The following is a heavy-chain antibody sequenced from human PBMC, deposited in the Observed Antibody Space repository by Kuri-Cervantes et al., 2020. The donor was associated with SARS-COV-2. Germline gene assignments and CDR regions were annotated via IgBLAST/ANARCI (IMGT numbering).Heavy chain of an antibody. CDR2: ITHSGTT. CDR1: GASIGSDY. D-gene: IGHD3-22*01. J-gene: IGHJ4*02. Sequence: ESLKISCTVSGASIGSDYWSWIRQPPGKGLEWIGYITHSGTTNYNPSLKSRLTMSLDTSENQFSLKLSSVTAADTAVYYCARGPDYYDNSGYYNWGQGTLVTVSS. CDR3: ARGPDYYDNSGYYN. V-gene: IGHV4-59*01.